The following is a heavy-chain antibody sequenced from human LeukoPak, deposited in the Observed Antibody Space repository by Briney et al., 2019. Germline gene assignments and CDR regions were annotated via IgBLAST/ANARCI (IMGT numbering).Heavy chain of an antibody. J-gene: IGHJ4*02. D-gene: IGHD3-10*01. V-gene: IGHV3-20*04. CDR1: GFTFDDYG. CDR2: INWNGGST. CDR3: ARVNYGSGSYTYYFDY. Sequence: GGSLRLSCAASGFTFDDYGMSWVRQAPGKGLEWVCGINWNGGSTDYADSVKGRFTISRDNAKNSLYLQMNSLRAEDTALYYCARVNYGSGSYTYYFDYWGQGTLVTVSS.